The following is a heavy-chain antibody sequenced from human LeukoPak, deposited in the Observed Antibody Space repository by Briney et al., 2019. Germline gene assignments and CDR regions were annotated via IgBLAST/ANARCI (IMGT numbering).Heavy chain of an antibody. CDR1: GGSISSSSYY. CDR3: AGTRAAVVRGGYNWFDP. J-gene: IGHJ5*02. V-gene: IGHV4-39*07. Sequence: SETLSLTCTVSGGSISSSSYYWGWIRQPPGKGLEWIGSIYDSGSTYYNPSLKSRVTISIDTSKNQFSLNLSSVTGADTAVYYCAGTRAAVVRGGYNWFDPWGQGTLVTVSS. D-gene: IGHD3-10*01. CDR2: IYDSGST.